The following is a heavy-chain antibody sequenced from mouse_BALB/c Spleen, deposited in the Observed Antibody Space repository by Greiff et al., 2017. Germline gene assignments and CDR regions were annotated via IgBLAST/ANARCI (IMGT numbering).Heavy chain of an antibody. J-gene: IGHJ4*01. CDR2: ISSGGSYT. CDR1: GFTFSSYG. D-gene: IGHD1-2*01. Sequence: EVKLMESGGDLVKPGGSLKLSCAASGFTFSSYGMSWVRQTPDKRLEWVATISSGGSYTYYPDSVKGRFTISRDNAKNTLYLQMSSLKSEDTAMYYCARRVKAGYDAMDYWGQGTSVTVSS. V-gene: IGHV5-6*02. CDR3: ARRVKAGYDAMDY.